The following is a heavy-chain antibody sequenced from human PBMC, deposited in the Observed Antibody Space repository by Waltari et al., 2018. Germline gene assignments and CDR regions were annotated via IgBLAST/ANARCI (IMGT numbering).Heavy chain of an antibody. Sequence: QVQLQESGPGLVKPSETLSLTCTVSGGSISSYYWSWIRQPPGKGLEWIGYIYYSGSSNYNAARKRRVTIAGDTAKRLCSRRLSSVTAAETAVYYGARHGDVVVPAAIGAFEIWGQGTM. CDR2: IYYSGSS. J-gene: IGHJ3*02. CDR1: GGSISSYY. D-gene: IGHD2-2*01. V-gene: IGHV4-59*08. CDR3: ARHGDVVVPAAIGAFEI.